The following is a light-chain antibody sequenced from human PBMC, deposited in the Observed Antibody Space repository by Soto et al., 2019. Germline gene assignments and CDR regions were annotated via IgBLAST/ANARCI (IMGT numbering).Light chain of an antibody. CDR1: QSVSSSY. Sequence: EIVLTQSPGTLSLSPGERATLSCRASQSVSSSYLAWYQQKPGQAPRLLIYGASSRATGIPDRFSASGSGTDFTRTISRLETEDFAVYYGQQYGSSPLTFGGGTKVEIK. CDR3: QQYGSSPLT. J-gene: IGKJ4*01. CDR2: GAS. V-gene: IGKV3-20*01.